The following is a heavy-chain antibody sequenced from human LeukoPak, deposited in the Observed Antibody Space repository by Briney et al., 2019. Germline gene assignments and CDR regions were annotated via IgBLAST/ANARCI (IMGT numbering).Heavy chain of an antibody. J-gene: IGHJ4*02. CDR2: IIPIFGTA. CDR3: ARGPDYDSSGYYVDY. Sequence: ASVKVSCKASGGTFSSYAISWVRQAPGQGLEWMGVIIPIFGTANYAQKFQGRVTITADESTSTAYMELSSLRSEDTAVYYCARGPDYDSSGYYVDYWGQGTLVTVSS. V-gene: IGHV1-69*13. CDR1: GGTFSSYA. D-gene: IGHD3-22*01.